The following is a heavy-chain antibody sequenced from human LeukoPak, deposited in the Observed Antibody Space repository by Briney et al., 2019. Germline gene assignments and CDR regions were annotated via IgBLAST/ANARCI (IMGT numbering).Heavy chain of an antibody. CDR3: ARLRRVVRGVIIDHYFDY. CDR2: INWNGGST. V-gene: IGHV3-20*04. CDR1: GFTFSSYA. Sequence: GGSLRLSCAASGFTFSSYAMSWVRQAPGKGLEWVSGINWNGGSTGYADSVKGRFTISRDNAKNSLYLQMNSLRAEDTALYYCARLRRVVRGVIIDHYFDYWGQGTLVTVSS. D-gene: IGHD3-10*01. J-gene: IGHJ4*02.